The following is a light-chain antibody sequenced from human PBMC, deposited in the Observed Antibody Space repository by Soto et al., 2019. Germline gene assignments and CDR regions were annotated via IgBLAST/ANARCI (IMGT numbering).Light chain of an antibody. CDR2: KAS. J-gene: IGKJ1*01. CDR3: QQYDSYMWK. CDR1: QSISNW. Sequence: DIRMTQSPSTLSASVGDRVTITCRASQSISNWLAWYQEKPGKAPKLLIYKASSLETGVPSRFSGSGSGTEFTLAISSLQPDDFATYYCQQYDSYMWKFGQGTKVDIK. V-gene: IGKV1-5*03.